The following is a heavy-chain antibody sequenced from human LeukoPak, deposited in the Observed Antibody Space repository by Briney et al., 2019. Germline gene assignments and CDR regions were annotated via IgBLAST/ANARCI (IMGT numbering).Heavy chain of an antibody. CDR3: ARERGRGRDSPWFDY. Sequence: PGGSLRLSCAASGFTFSSYSMNWVRQAPGKGLEWASYIDSSSSTIYYADSVKGRFTISRDNAKNTLDLQMTGLRAEDTAVYYCARERGRGRDSPWFDYWGQGTLVTVSS. J-gene: IGHJ4*02. CDR1: GFTFSSYS. D-gene: IGHD1-26*01. CDR2: IDSSSSTI. V-gene: IGHV3-48*01.